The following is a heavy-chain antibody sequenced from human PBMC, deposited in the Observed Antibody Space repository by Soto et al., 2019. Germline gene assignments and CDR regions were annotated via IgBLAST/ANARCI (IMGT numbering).Heavy chain of an antibody. CDR2: INPNSGGT. V-gene: IGHV1-2*06. CDR3: ASLVDTAMVEIFDY. D-gene: IGHD5-18*01. CDR1: GYTFTGYY. Sequence: GASVKVSCKASGYTFTGYYMHWVRQAPGQGLEWMGRINPNSGGTNYAQKFQGRVTMTRDTSISTAYMELSRLRSDDTAVYYCASLVDTAMVEIFDYWGQGTLVTVPQ. J-gene: IGHJ4*02.